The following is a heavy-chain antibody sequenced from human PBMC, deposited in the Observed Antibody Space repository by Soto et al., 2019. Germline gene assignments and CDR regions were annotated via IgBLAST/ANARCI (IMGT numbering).Heavy chain of an antibody. D-gene: IGHD3-10*01. CDR3: ARAKDYYGSGSYRGVNWFDP. CDR2: IYHSGST. CDR1: DGSIISGGYA. V-gene: IGHV4-30-2*01. Sequence: TQCHTYTVSDGSIISGGYAWSWIRQPPGKCREWIGYIYHSGSTYYNPSLKSRVTISVDRSKNQFSLKLSSVTAADTAVYYCARAKDYYGSGSYRGVNWFDPWGQGTLVTVSS. J-gene: IGHJ5*02.